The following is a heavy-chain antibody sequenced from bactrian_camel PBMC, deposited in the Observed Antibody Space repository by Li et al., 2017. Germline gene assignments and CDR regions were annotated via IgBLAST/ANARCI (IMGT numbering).Heavy chain of an antibody. D-gene: IGHD5*01. V-gene: IGHV3S26*01. J-gene: IGHJ6*01. CDR3: AAGQGVGWCLDVIRVGAEADFDY. CDR1: GVATSRNC. Sequence: QVQLVESGGGSLQAGGSLRLSCAASGVATSRNCMTWFRQAPGKEREGVAAITSEGAISYANSVKGRFTISKENAKKTLYLQMNSLKPEDTATYYCAAGQGVGWCLDVIRVGAEADFDYWGHGTQVTVS. CDR2: ITSEGAI.